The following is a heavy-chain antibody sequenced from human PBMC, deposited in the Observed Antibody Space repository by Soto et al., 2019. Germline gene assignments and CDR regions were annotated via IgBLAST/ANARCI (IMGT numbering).Heavy chain of an antibody. Sequence: GGSLRLSCAASGFTFSSYEMNWVRQAPGKGLEWVSYISSSGSTIYYADSVKGRFTISRDNAKNSLYLQMNSLRAEDTAVYYCAREIAAAYHYYGMDVWGQGTTVTVSS. D-gene: IGHD6-13*01. CDR1: GFTFSSYE. CDR3: AREIAAAYHYYGMDV. V-gene: IGHV3-48*03. CDR2: ISSSGSTI. J-gene: IGHJ6*02.